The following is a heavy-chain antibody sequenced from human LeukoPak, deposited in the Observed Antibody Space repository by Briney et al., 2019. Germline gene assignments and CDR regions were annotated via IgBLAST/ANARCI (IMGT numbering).Heavy chain of an antibody. CDR1: GGSFSGYY. CDR2: INHSGST. V-gene: IGHV4-34*01. CDR3: ARDDYDILTGYYWFDP. Sequence: SETLSLTCAVYGGSFSGYYWGWIRQPPGKGLEWIGEINHSGSTNYNPSLKSRVTISVDTSKNQFSLKLSSVTAADTAVYYCARDDYDILTGYYWFDPWGQGTLVTVSS. D-gene: IGHD3-9*01. J-gene: IGHJ5*02.